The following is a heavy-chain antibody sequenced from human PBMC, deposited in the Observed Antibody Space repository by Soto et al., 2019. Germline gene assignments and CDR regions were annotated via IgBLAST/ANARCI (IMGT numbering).Heavy chain of an antibody. V-gene: IGHV4-30-4*01. Sequence: SETLSLTCTVSGGSISSGDYYWSWIRQPPGKGLEWIGYIYYSGSTYYNPSLKSRVTISVDTSKNQFSLKLSPVTAADTAVYYCARAPGALLWFGELAYYFDYWGQGTLVTVSS. D-gene: IGHD3-10*01. CDR2: IYYSGST. CDR1: GGSISSGDYY. CDR3: ARAPGALLWFGELAYYFDY. J-gene: IGHJ4*02.